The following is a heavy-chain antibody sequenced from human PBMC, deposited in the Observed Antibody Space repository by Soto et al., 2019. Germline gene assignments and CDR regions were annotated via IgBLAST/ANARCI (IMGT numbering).Heavy chain of an antibody. CDR2: ISSRGSTI. CDR3: ARGRAYDDYEGY. V-gene: IGHV3-11*01. D-gene: IGHD4-17*01. J-gene: IGHJ4*02. CDR1: GFTFSDYY. Sequence: QVQLVESGGGLVKPGGSLRLSCAASGFTFSDYYMSWIREAAGKGLEWFSYISSRGSTIYYADSVKGRFTISRDNAKNSLYLQMNSLRAEDTAVSYCARGRAYDDYEGYWGQGTLVTVSS.